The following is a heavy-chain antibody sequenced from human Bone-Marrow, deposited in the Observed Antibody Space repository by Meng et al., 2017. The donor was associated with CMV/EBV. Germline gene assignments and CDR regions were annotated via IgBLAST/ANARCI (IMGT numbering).Heavy chain of an antibody. J-gene: IGHJ4*02. D-gene: IGHD3-9*01. CDR1: GFTFSSYN. CDR2: ITSSGSYI. CDR3: ARDYHDVLTGPSDY. V-gene: IGHV3-21*01. Sequence: ASGFTFSSYNLKWVRQAPGKGLEWVSSITSSGSYIYYADSVKGRFTVSRDNAKNSLYLQMNSLRAEDTAVYYCARDYHDVLTGPSDYWGQGTLVTVSS.